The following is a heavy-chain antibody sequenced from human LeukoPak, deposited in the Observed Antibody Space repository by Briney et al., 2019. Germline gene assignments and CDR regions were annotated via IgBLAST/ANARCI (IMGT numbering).Heavy chain of an antibody. CDR2: IYYSGST. J-gene: IGHJ5*02. CDR1: GGSISSYY. V-gene: IGHV4-59*01. D-gene: IGHD3-10*01. Sequence: SETLSLTCTVSGGSISSYYWSWIRQPPGKGLEWIGYIYYSGSTNYNPSLKSRVAISVDTSKNQFSLKLSSVTAADTAVYYCARAETGNWFDPWGQGTLVTVSS. CDR3: ARAETGNWFDP.